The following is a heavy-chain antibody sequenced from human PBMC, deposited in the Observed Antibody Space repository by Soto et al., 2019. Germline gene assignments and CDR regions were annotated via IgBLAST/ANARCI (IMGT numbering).Heavy chain of an antibody. J-gene: IGHJ4*02. Sequence: SETLSLTCTVSGGSISSGDYYWSWIRQPPGKGLEWIGYIYYSGSTYYNPSLKSRVTISVDTSKNQFSLKLSSVTAADTAVYYCARDHPLGYCTNGVCYTGRGYFDYWGQGTLVTV. CDR2: IYYSGST. D-gene: IGHD2-8*01. V-gene: IGHV4-30-4*01. CDR3: ARDHPLGYCTNGVCYTGRGYFDY. CDR1: GGSISSGDYY.